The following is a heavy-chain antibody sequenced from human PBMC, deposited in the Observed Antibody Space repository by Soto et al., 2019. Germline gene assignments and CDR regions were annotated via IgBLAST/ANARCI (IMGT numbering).Heavy chain of an antibody. D-gene: IGHD6-6*01. CDR3: ARELRSSSGTDYYYGMDV. CDR2: INSDGSST. Sequence: EVPLVESGGGLVQPGGSLRLSCAASGFTFSSYWMHWVRQAPGKGLVWVSRINSDGSSTSYADSVKGRFTISRDNAKNTLYLQMNSLRAEDTAVYYCARELRSSSGTDYYYGMDVWGQGTTVTVSS. CDR1: GFTFSSYW. V-gene: IGHV3-74*01. J-gene: IGHJ6*02.